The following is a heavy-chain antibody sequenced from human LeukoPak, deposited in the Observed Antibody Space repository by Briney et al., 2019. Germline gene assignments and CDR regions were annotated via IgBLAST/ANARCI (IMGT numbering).Heavy chain of an antibody. Sequence: SETLSLTCSVSGGSITTTNWWSWVRQPPGKGLEWIGEVHLSGATNYNLSLESRVSMSIDKSKNHLSLEVTSVTAADTAIYYCTRESGAFSPFGFWGQGTLVTVSS. D-gene: IGHD1-26*01. V-gene: IGHV4-4*02. CDR1: GGSITTTNW. CDR3: TRESGAFSPFGF. CDR2: VHLSGAT. J-gene: IGHJ4*02.